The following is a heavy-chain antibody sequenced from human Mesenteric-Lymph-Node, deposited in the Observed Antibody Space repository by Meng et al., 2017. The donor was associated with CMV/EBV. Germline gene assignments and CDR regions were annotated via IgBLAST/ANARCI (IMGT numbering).Heavy chain of an antibody. D-gene: IGHD5-18*01. CDR2: IKQDGSEK. J-gene: IGHJ4*02. V-gene: IGHV3-7*01. CDR1: GFTFSSYW. Sequence: GGSLGLSCAASGFTFSSYWMSWVRQAPGKGLAWVANIKQDGSEKYYVDSVKGRFTISRDNAKNSLYLQMNSLRAEETAVYYCARDLEAVVPSFDYWGQGTLVTVSS. CDR3: ARDLEAVVPSFDY.